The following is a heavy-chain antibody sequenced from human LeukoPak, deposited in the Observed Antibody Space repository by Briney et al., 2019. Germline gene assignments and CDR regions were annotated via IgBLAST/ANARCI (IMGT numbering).Heavy chain of an antibody. J-gene: IGHJ4*02. CDR1: RFTFSSYG. D-gene: IGHD4-17*01. Sequence: GGSLRLSCAASRFTFSSYGMHGVRQAPGKGRVWGAVIWYDGCNKYYTDSVKGRFTISRDNSKNALYLQMNSVRAEDTAVYYCAKDGGDYGTSWGQRTLVTVSS. CDR2: IWYDGCNK. V-gene: IGHV3-33*06. CDR3: AKDGGDYGTS.